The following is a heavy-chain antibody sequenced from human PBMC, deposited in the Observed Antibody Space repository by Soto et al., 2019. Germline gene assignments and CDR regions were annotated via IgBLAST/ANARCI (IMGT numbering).Heavy chain of an antibody. J-gene: IGHJ6*03. CDR3: AKDLRYCSSTSCPFYDYYSMDV. CDR2: ISYDGSNK. V-gene: IGHV3-30*18. Sequence: QVQLVESGGGVVQPGRSLRLSCAASGFTFSSYGMHWVRQAPGKGLEWVAVISYDGSNKYYADSVKGRFTISRDNSKNELYLQMNSLRAEDTAVYYCAKDLRYCSSTSCPFYDYYSMDVWGKGTTVTVSS. CDR1: GFTFSSYG. D-gene: IGHD2-2*01.